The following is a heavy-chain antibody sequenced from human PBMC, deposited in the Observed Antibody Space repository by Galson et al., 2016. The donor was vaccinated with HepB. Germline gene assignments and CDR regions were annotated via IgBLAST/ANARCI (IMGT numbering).Heavy chain of an antibody. CDR1: GFTFSTYG. V-gene: IGHV3-33*01. J-gene: IGHJ4*02. D-gene: IGHD3-9*01. CDR2: IWYDGTKK. Sequence: SLRLSCAASGFTFSTYGMHWVRQAPGKGLEWVALIWYDGTKKFYADSVKGRFTISRDNSQNTLYLQMNSLRAEDTAVYYCARPYYDVFPLDYWGQGTLVTVSS. CDR3: ARPYYDVFPLDY.